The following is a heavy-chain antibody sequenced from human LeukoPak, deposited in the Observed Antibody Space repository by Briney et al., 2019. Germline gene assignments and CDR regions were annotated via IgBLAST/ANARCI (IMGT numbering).Heavy chain of an antibody. CDR3: ARGPRFCSSTSCFMDV. V-gene: IGHV4-34*01. J-gene: IGHJ6*03. CDR1: SGSFSGYY. Sequence: SETLSLTCAVYSGSFSGYYWSWIRQPPGKGLEWIGEINRSGSTNYNPSLKSRVTISVDTSKNQFSLKLSSVTAADTAVYYCARGPRFCSSTSCFMDVWGKGTTVTVSS. D-gene: IGHD2-2*01. CDR2: INRSGST.